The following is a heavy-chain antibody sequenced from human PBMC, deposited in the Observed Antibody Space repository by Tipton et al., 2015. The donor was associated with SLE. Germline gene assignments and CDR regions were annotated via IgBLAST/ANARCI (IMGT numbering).Heavy chain of an antibody. V-gene: IGHV4-61*02. Sequence: TLSLTCTVSGGSISSGGYYWSWIRQHPGKGLEWIGRIFTSGSTTYNPPLKSRVTISVDTSKNQFSLKLSSVTAADTAIYYCARGAKERITLVRVRPYYFDYWGQGSLVTVSS. CDR3: ARGAKERITLVRVRPYYFDY. CDR2: IFTSGST. CDR1: GGSISSGGYY. J-gene: IGHJ4*01. D-gene: IGHD3-10*01.